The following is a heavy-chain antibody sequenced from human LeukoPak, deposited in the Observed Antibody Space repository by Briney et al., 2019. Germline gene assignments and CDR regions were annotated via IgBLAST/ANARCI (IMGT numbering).Heavy chain of an antibody. V-gene: IGHV3-53*01. CDR2: IYSGGST. CDR3: ARSRSGYSYGYPD. J-gene: IGHJ4*02. CDR1: GFTVSSNY. D-gene: IGHD5-18*01. Sequence: GGSLRLSCAASGFTVSSNYMSWVRQAPGKGLEWVSVIYSGGSTYYADSVKGRFTISRDNSKNTLYLQMNSLRAEDTAVYYCARSRSGYSYGYPDWGQGTPVTVSS.